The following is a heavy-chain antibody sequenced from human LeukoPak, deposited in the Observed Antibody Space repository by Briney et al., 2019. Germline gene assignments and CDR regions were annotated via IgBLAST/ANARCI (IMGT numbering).Heavy chain of an antibody. CDR1: GFTFSNHW. D-gene: IGHD3-10*01. V-gene: IGHV3-74*01. CDR3: ARDQGITMDAFDI. CDR2: INSDGSST. J-gene: IGHJ3*02. Sequence: GGSLRLSCAASGFTFSNHWMHWVRQAPGKGLVWVSRINSDGSSTSYADSVKGRFTISRDNAKNTLYLQMNSLRAEDTAVYYCARDQGITMDAFDIWGQGTMVTVSS.